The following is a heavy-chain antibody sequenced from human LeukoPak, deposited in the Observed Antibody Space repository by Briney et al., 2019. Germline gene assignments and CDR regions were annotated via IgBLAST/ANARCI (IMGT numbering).Heavy chain of an antibody. CDR1: GFTFSTYW. CDR2: INSDGSTT. D-gene: IGHD6-19*01. V-gene: IGHV3-74*03. J-gene: IGHJ4*02. Sequence: GSLLLSCAASGFTFSTYWMHWVRPVPGKGLVWVSRINSDGSTTTNADSVKGRFTISRDNAKNTLYLQMNSLRAEDTALYYCARVGGPGWYGYWGQGTLVTVSS. CDR3: ARVGGPGWYGY.